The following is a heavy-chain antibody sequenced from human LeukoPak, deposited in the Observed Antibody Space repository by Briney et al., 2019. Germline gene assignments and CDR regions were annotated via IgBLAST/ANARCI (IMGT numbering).Heavy chain of an antibody. Sequence: GGSLRLSCAASGFTFSSYWMSWVRQAPGKGLEWVANIKQDGSEKYYVDSVKGRFTISRDNAKNSLYLQMNSLRAEDTAVYYCARGSRSFGVVHRPYYFDYWGQGTQVTVSS. CDR2: IKQDGSEK. V-gene: IGHV3-7*04. CDR3: ARGSRSFGVVHRPYYFDY. J-gene: IGHJ4*02. D-gene: IGHD3-3*01. CDR1: GFTFSSYW.